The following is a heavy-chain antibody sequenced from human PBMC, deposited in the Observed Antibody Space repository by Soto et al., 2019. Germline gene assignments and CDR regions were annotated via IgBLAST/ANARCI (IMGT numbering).Heavy chain of an antibody. CDR3: VRVLKSEGWDNDVFDV. Sequence: GGALILSCAASGFIVDDYAMHWVLQAPGKGLEWVSRIDTSGSATKYADSVEGRFSISKDSAENTLYLQMNNLRADDTAVYYCVRVLKSEGWDNDVFDVWGQGTMVTVSS. CDR2: IDTSGSAT. V-gene: IGHV3-74*01. J-gene: IGHJ3*01. D-gene: IGHD6-19*01. CDR1: GFIVDDYA.